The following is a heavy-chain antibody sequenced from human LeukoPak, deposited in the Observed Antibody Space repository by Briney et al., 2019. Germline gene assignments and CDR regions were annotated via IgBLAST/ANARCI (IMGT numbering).Heavy chain of an antibody. J-gene: IGHJ4*02. CDR1: GFTFDDYA. D-gene: IGHD1-26*01. CDR2: ISWNSGSI. V-gene: IGHV3-9*01. Sequence: TGGSLRLSCAASGFTFDDYAMHWVRQAPGKGLEWVPGISWNSGSIGYADSVKGRFTISRDNAKNSLYLQMNSLRAEDTALYYCAKDGRRGATLLDYWGQGTLVTVSS. CDR3: AKDGRRGATLLDY.